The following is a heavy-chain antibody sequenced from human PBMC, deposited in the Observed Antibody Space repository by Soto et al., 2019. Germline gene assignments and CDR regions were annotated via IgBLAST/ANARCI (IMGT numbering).Heavy chain of an antibody. Sequence: SDTLSLTCAVSSGSISIAHWWNWVRQPPGKGLEWIGEIYHSGSTNYNPSLKSRVTVSVDKSMNQFSLKLTSVTAADTAVYYCATNSYYSLVVWGQGTTVTVSS. CDR1: SGSISIAHW. J-gene: IGHJ6*02. CDR3: ATNSYYSLVV. CDR2: IYHSGST. V-gene: IGHV4-4*02.